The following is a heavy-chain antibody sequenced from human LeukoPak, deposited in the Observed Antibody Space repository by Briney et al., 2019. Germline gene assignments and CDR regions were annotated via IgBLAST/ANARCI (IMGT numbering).Heavy chain of an antibody. Sequence: GGSLRLSCAASGFTFSSYSMNWVRQAPGKGLEWVSSISSSSYIYYADSVKGRFTISRDNAKNSLYLQMNSLRAEDTAVYYCARVTTVTSVDPWGQGTLVTVSS. CDR1: GFTFSSYS. CDR2: ISSSSYI. D-gene: IGHD4-17*01. J-gene: IGHJ5*02. CDR3: ARVTTVTSVDP. V-gene: IGHV3-21*01.